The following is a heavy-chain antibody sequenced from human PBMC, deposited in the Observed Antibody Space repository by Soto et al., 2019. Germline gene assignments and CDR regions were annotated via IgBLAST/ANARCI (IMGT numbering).Heavy chain of an antibody. J-gene: IGHJ6*02. Sequence: QVQLVESGGGVVQPGRSLRLSCAASGFTFSSYGMHWVRQAPGKGLEWVAVILYDGSKKYYEDSVKGRFTISRDNSKNTLYLQMSSLRAEDTALYFCVKDGSSGWPYFDDMDVWGQGTTVTVSS. CDR3: VKDGSSGWPYFDDMDV. V-gene: IGHV3-30*18. CDR2: ILYDGSKK. CDR1: GFTFSSYG. D-gene: IGHD6-19*01.